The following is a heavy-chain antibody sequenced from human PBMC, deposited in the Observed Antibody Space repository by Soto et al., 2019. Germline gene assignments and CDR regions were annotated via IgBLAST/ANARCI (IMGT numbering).Heavy chain of an antibody. Sequence: GGSLRLSCAASGFTFSSYAMSWVRQAPGKGLEWVSGISGSGGSTYYADSVKGRFTISRDNSKNTLSLQMNSLRAEDTAVYYCAKGSGWSGFGSIDYWGLGTLVTVSS. CDR2: ISGSGGST. J-gene: IGHJ4*02. CDR3: AKGSGWSGFGSIDY. V-gene: IGHV3-23*01. CDR1: GFTFSSYA. D-gene: IGHD3-3*01.